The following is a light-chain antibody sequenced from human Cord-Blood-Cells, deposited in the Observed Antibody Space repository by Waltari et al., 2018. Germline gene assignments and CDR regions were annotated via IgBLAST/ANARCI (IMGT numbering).Light chain of an antibody. CDR1: ALPKKY. V-gene: IGLV3-10*01. Sequence: SYELTQPPSVSVSPGQTARITCSGDALPKKYAYWYQQKSGQAPVLVIYEDSKRPPGIPERFSGSSAWTMATLTISGAQVEDEADYYCYSTDSSGNHVFGTGTKVTVL. J-gene: IGLJ1*01. CDR3: YSTDSSGNHV. CDR2: EDS.